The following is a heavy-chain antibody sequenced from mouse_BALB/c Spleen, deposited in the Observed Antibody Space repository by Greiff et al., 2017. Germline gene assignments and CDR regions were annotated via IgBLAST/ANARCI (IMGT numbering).Heavy chain of an antibody. CDR2: IYPGNSDT. V-gene: IGHV1-5*01. Sequence: VHVKQSGTVLARPGASVKMSCKASGYSFTSYWMHWVKQRPGQGLEWIGAIYPGNSDTSYNQKFKGKAKLTAVTSASTAYMELSSLTNEDSAVYYCTRWMSTNYFDYWGQGTTLTVSS. CDR1: GYSFTSYW. D-gene: IGHD2-4*01. CDR3: TRWMSTNYFDY. J-gene: IGHJ2*01.